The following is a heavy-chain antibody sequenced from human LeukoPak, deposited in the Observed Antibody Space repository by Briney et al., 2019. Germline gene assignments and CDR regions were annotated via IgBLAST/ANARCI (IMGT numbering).Heavy chain of an antibody. D-gene: IGHD3-22*01. CDR1: RLTLSSYR. V-gene: IGHV3-21*01. J-gene: IGHJ4*02. CDR2: ISSSSSYI. CDR3: ARVEGGSSGYPFDY. Sequence: GGSLRLSCAASRLTLSSYRMNWVRHAPGKGLEWVSSISSSSSYIYYADSVKGRFTISRDNAKNSLYLQMNSLRAEDTAVYYCARVEGGSSGYPFDYWGQGTLVTVSS.